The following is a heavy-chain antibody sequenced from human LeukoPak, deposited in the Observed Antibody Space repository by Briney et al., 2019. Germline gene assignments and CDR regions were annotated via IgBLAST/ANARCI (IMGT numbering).Heavy chain of an antibody. J-gene: IGHJ4*02. CDR3: ARGWLAETTVVTPYNY. Sequence: SVKVSCEASGGTFSRYAISWVRQAPGQGLEWMGGIIPLFGTPNYAQKFQGRVTITADESTSTAYMELSSLRSEDTAVYYCARGWLAETTVVTPYNYWGQGTLVTVSS. CDR1: GGTFSRYA. V-gene: IGHV1-69*13. D-gene: IGHD4-23*01. CDR2: IIPLFGTP.